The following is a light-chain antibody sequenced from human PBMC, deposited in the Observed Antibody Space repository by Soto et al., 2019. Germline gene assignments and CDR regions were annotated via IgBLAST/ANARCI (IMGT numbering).Light chain of an antibody. CDR2: GAS. CDR3: QQYGSSPPWT. J-gene: IGKJ1*01. CDR1: QSVSSSY. V-gene: IGKV3-20*01. Sequence: EIVLTQSPGTQSLSPGERATLSCRASQSVSSSYLAWYQQKPGQAPRLLIYGASSRATGIPDRFSGSGSGTDFTLTISRLEPEDFAVYYCQQYGSSPPWTFGQGTKVETK.